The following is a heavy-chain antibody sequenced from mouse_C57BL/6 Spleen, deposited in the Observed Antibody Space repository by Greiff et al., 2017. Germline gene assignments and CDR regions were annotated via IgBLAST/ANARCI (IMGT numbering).Heavy chain of an antibody. Sequence: QVQLQQSGAELARPGASVKMSCKASGYTFTGYTMHWVKQRPGPGLEWIGYINPSSGYTKYNQKFKDKATLTADKSSSTAYMQLSSLTSEDSAVYYCARSITTVDYAMDYWGQGTSVTVSS. D-gene: IGHD1-1*01. CDR3: ARSITTVDYAMDY. CDR2: INPSSGYT. J-gene: IGHJ4*01. V-gene: IGHV1-4*01. CDR1: GYTFTGYT.